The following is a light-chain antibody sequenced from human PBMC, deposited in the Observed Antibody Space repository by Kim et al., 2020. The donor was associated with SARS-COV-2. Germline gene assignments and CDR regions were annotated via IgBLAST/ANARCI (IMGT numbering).Light chain of an antibody. Sequence: SQGERATLSCRGSQSISSSYLAWYQQKPGQAPRLLISGASNRATGIPDRFSGSVSGTDFTLTISRLEPEDFAVYYCQQYVSLPWTFGQGTKVDIK. CDR2: GAS. V-gene: IGKV3-20*01. J-gene: IGKJ1*01. CDR1: QSISSSY. CDR3: QQYVSLPWT.